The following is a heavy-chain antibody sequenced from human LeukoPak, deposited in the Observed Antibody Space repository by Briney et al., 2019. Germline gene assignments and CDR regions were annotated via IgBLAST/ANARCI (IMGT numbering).Heavy chain of an antibody. D-gene: IGHD1-26*01. CDR3: ATPYSGGYQGLDI. V-gene: IGHV4-39*01. Sequence: SETLSLTCTVSGGSISSNKYYWGWIRQPPGKGLEWIGSIYYSGSTYYNPTLKSRVAIFVDTSKNQFSLKLSSVTAADTAVYYCATPYSGGYQGLDIWGQGTMVTVSS. J-gene: IGHJ3*02. CDR1: GGSISSNKYY. CDR2: IYYSGST.